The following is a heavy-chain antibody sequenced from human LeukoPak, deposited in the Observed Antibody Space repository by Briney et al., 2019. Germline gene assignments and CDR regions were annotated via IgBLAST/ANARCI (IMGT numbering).Heavy chain of an antibody. J-gene: IGHJ4*02. CDR2: ISYDGSNK. V-gene: IGHV3-30-3*01. CDR3: ARGGFFWSGYHFDY. Sequence: GRSLRLSCAASGFTFSSYAMHWVSQAPGKGLEWVAVISYDGSNKYYADSVKGRFTISRDNSKNTLYLQMNSLRAEDTAVYYCARGGFFWSGYHFDYWGQGTLVTVSS. D-gene: IGHD3-3*01. CDR1: GFTFSSYA.